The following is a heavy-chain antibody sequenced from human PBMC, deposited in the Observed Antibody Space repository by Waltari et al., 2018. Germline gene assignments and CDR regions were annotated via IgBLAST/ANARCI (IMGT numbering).Heavy chain of an antibody. D-gene: IGHD3-22*01. CDR1: GFTFSSYA. Sequence: EVQLLESGGGLVQPGGSLRLSCAASGFTFSSYAMSWVRQAPGKGLEWVSAISGSVGSTYYADSVKGRFTISRDNSKNTLYLQMNSLRAEDTAVYYCAKADGYYDSSGYYLWGQGTLVTVSS. V-gene: IGHV3-23*01. J-gene: IGHJ5*02. CDR3: AKADGYYDSSGYYL. CDR2: ISGSVGST.